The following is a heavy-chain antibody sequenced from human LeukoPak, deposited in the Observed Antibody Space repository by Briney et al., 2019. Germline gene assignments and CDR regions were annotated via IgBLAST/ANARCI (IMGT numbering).Heavy chain of an antibody. CDR3: ARRDYGGNRDFDY. Sequence: SVKVSCKASGGTFSSYAISWVRQAPGQGLVWMGRIIPILGIANYAQKFQGRVTITADKSTSTAYMELSSLRSEDTAVYYCARRDYGGNRDFDYWGQGTLVTVSS. CDR1: GGTFSSYA. V-gene: IGHV1-69*04. D-gene: IGHD4-23*01. CDR2: IIPILGIA. J-gene: IGHJ4*02.